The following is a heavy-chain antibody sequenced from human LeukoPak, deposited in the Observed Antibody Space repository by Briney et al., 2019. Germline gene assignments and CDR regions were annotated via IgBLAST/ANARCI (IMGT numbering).Heavy chain of an antibody. V-gene: IGHV4-59*01. CDR2: IYYSGST. J-gene: IGHJ4*02. CDR3: ARTGSTVTMLYPFDH. Sequence: SSETLSLTCTVSGGSIRSYYWSWIRQPPGKGLEWIGYIYYSGSTNYNPSLKSRVSISVDTSKNQFSLKLSSVTAADTAVYYCARTGSTVTMLYPFDHWGQGTLVTVSS. CDR1: GGSIRSYY. D-gene: IGHD4-17*01.